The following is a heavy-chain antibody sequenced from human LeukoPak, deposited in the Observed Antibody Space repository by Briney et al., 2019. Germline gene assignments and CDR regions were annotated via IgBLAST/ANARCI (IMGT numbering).Heavy chain of an antibody. CDR1: GGSISTYY. V-gene: IGHV4-59*12. D-gene: IGHD2-21*02. CDR3: ARVTDPRYNWFDP. J-gene: IGHJ5*02. Sequence: SETLSLTCTLSGGSISTYYWSWIRQPPGKGLEWIGYIYHSGSTNYNPSLKSRVTISVDTSKNQFSLKLSSVTAADTAVYYCARVTDPRYNWFDPWGQGTLVTVSS. CDR2: IYHSGST.